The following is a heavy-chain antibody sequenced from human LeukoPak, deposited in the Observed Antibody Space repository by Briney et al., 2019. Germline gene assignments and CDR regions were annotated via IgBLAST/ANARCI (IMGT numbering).Heavy chain of an antibody. Sequence: ASVKVSCKASGYTFTSYGISWVRQAPGQGLEWMGWISAYNGNTNYAQKLQGRVTMTTDTSTSTAYMELRSLRSDDTAVYYCARYDEYSSGWYGIDYWGQGTLVTVSS. CDR1: GYTFTSYG. D-gene: IGHD6-19*01. J-gene: IGHJ4*02. V-gene: IGHV1-18*01. CDR3: ARYDEYSSGWYGIDY. CDR2: ISAYNGNT.